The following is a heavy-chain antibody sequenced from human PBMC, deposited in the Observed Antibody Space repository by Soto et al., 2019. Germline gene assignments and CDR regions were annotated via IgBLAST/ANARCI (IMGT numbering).Heavy chain of an antibody. D-gene: IGHD2-2*01. V-gene: IGHV3-23*01. CDR3: AKALRGEYCSSTSCYPYSVNF. J-gene: IGHJ4*02. Sequence: GGPLRLSCAPSGFTFSSYAMSWVRQAPGKGLEWVSTISGSGGSTYYADSVKGRFTISRDNSKNTLYLQMTILRAEDTAVYYCAKALRGEYCSSTSCYPYSVNFWGEGTLVTVAS. CDR2: ISGSGGST. CDR1: GFTFSSYA.